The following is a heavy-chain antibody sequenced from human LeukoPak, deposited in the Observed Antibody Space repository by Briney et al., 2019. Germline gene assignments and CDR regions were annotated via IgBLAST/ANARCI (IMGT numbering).Heavy chain of an antibody. D-gene: IGHD6-13*01. V-gene: IGHV4-59*01. CDR1: GGSIRSYY. Sequence: SETLSLTCTVPGGSIRSYYWSWIRQPPGKGLEWIGYMYYSGSTNYNPSLKSRVTISVDTSKNQFSLKLGSVTAADTAVYYCARGDKQQLVRYYYYYMDVWGKGTTVTVSS. CDR2: MYYSGST. J-gene: IGHJ6*03. CDR3: ARGDKQQLVRYYYYYMDV.